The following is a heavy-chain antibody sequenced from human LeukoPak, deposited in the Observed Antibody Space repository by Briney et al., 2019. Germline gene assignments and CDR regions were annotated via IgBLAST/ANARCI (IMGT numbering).Heavy chain of an antibody. Sequence: SETLSLTCTVSGGSISSYYWSWIRQPPGKGLEWIGYIYYSGSTSYNPSLKSRVTISVDTSKNQFSLKLSSVTAADTAVYYCARARGYSGYEDFDYWGQGTLVTVSS. V-gene: IGHV4-59*01. D-gene: IGHD5-12*01. CDR2: IYYSGST. J-gene: IGHJ4*02. CDR3: ARARGYSGYEDFDY. CDR1: GGSISSYY.